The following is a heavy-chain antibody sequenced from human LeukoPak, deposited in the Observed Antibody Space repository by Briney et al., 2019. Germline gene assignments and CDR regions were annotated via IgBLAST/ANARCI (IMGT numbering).Heavy chain of an antibody. CDR1: GGSISSSSYY. CDR3: ARARTARTFDY. V-gene: IGHV4-39*07. J-gene: IGHJ4*02. Sequence: SETLSLTCTVSGGSISSSSYYWGWIRQPPGKGLEWIGEINHSGSTNYNPSFKSRVTISVDTSKNQFSLKLSSVTAADTAVYYCARARTARTFDYWGQGTLVTVSS. CDR2: INHSGST. D-gene: IGHD5-18*01.